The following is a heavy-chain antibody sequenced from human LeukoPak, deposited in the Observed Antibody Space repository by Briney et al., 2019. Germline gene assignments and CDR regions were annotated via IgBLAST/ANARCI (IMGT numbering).Heavy chain of an antibody. CDR2: ISSSSSTI. V-gene: IGHV3-48*01. D-gene: IGHD2-21*01. J-gene: IGHJ4*02. Sequence: PGGSLRLSCSASGFTFTTYNMNWVRQAPGKGLEWVSYISSSSSTIYYADSVKGRFTISRDNSKNTLYLQMNSLRAEDTAVYYCARVANYFDYWGQGTLVTVSS. CDR3: ARVANYFDY. CDR1: GFTFTTYN.